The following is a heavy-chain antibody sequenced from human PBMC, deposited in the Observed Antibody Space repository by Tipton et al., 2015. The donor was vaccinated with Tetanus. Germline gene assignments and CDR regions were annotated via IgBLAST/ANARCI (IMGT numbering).Heavy chain of an antibody. CDR2: ISSSSSTI. D-gene: IGHD2-2*01. Sequence: SLRLSCAASGFTFSSYSMNWVRQAPGKGLEWVSYISSSSSTIYYADSVKGRFTISRDNAKNSLYLQMNSLRAEDTAVYYCASTKIGYCSSTSCYGYYGMDVWGQGTTVTVSS. CDR3: ASTKIGYCSSTSCYGYYGMDV. V-gene: IGHV3-48*01. CDR1: GFTFSSYS. J-gene: IGHJ6*02.